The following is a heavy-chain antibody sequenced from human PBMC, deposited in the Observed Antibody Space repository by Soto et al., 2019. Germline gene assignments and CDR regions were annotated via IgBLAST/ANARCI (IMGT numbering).Heavy chain of an antibody. Sequence: TSETLSLTCTVSGGSFSSYKWSWIRQPPGKGLEYIGYMYSSGSTDYNPSLKSRVTMSVDTSKNQYSLKLSSATAADTAVYYCAREWSAFDYWGQGTQVTVSS. D-gene: IGHD2-15*01. CDR1: GGSFSSYK. CDR2: MYSSGST. V-gene: IGHV4-59*01. J-gene: IGHJ4*02. CDR3: AREWSAFDY.